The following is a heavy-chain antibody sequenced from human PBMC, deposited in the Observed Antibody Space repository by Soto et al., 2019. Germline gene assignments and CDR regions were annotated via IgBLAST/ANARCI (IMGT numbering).Heavy chain of an antibody. V-gene: IGHV3-23*01. CDR2: ISGSGGST. D-gene: IGHD6-6*01. CDR3: ASARRGSSSSESFDY. Sequence: GGSLRIPCAASGFTFSSYAMSWVRQAPGKGLEWVSAISGSGGSTYYADSVKGRFTISRDNSKNTLYLQMNRLKSDDTAVYYCASARRGSSSSESFDYWGQGTLVTVSS. J-gene: IGHJ4*02. CDR1: GFTFSSYA.